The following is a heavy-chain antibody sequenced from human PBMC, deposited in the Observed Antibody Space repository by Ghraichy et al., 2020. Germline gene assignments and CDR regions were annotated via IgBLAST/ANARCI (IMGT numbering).Heavy chain of an antibody. CDR1: GGSISPYY. J-gene: IGHJ4*02. CDR3: ARGGSLDY. D-gene: IGHD3-10*01. V-gene: IGHV4-59*01. Sequence: SQTLSLTCTVSGGSISPYYWSWIRQPPRKGLEWIGYISYTGSTNYNPSLGSRVTISIDASKTQFSLQLRSVSAADTGFYYCARGGSLDYWGQGILVTVSS. CDR2: ISYTGST.